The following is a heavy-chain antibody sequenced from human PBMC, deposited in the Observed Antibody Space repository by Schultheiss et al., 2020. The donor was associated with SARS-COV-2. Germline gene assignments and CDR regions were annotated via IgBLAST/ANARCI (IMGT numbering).Heavy chain of an antibody. CDR1: GFTFSSYA. CDR2: ISGSGGST. D-gene: IGHD1-26*01. V-gene: IGHV3-23*01. J-gene: IGHJ4*02. CDR3: ARDSQRGVGAAGY. Sequence: GSLRLSCAASGFTFSSYAMSWVRQAPGKGLEWVSAISGSGGSTYYADSVKGRFTISRDNSKNTLYLQMNSLRAEDTAVYYCARDSQRGVGAAGYWGQGTLVTVSS.